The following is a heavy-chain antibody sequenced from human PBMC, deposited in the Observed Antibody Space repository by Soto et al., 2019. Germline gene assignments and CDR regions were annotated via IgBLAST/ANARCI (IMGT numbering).Heavy chain of an antibody. V-gene: IGHV3-15*07. CDR1: GFTFSNAW. Sequence: EVQLVESGGGLVKPGGSLRLSCAASGFTFSNAWMNWFRQAPGKGLEWVGRIKSKTDGGTTDYAAPVKGRFTISRDDSKNTLYLQMNSLKTEDTAVYYCTTFYDISDYPDYWGQGTLVTVSS. CDR3: TTFYDISDYPDY. J-gene: IGHJ4*02. D-gene: IGHD3-9*01. CDR2: IKSKTDGGTT.